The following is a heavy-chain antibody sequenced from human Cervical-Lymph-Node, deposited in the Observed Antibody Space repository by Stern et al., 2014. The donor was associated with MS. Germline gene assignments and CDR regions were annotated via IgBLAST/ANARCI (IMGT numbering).Heavy chain of an antibody. CDR2: IIPLFGTT. CDR3: ARPWGIVATTGTHYYYYGMDV. J-gene: IGHJ6*02. Sequence: QVQLVQSGAEVKKPGSSVKVSCKTSGDTFRNYAISWVRQAPGQGLEWMGGIIPLFGTTNYAQEFQGRVTLTADTSTTTAYMELSSLRYGDTAVYFCARPWGIVATTGTHYYYYGMDVWGQGTTVTVAS. V-gene: IGHV1-69*06. CDR1: GDTFRNYA. D-gene: IGHD5-12*01.